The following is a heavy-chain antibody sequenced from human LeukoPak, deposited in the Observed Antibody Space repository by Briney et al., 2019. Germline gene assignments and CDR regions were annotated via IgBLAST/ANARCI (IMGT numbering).Heavy chain of an antibody. D-gene: IGHD3-3*01. Sequence: GGSPRLSCAASGFTFSSYDMHWVRQATGKGLEWVSAIGTAGDTYYPGSVKGRFTISRENAKNSLYLQMNSLRAEDTAVYYCARNLWSGYYGRSYGMDVWGQGTTVTVSS. CDR1: GFTFSSYD. V-gene: IGHV3-13*01. J-gene: IGHJ6*02. CDR2: IGTAGDT. CDR3: ARNLWSGYYGRSYGMDV.